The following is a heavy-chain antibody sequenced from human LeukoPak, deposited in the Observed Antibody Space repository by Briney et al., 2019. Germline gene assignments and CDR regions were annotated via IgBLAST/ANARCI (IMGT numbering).Heavy chain of an antibody. J-gene: IGHJ6*02. CDR3: AKSMAGGSWYYYYGMDV. CDR1: GFTLSSYA. CDR2: ISGSGGST. Sequence: QAGGSLRLSCAASGFTLSSYAMSWVRQAPGKGLEWVSVISGSGGSTYYADSVKGRFTISRDNSKNTLYLQMNSLRGEDTAVYYCAKSMAGGSWYYYYGMDVWGQGTTVTVSS. D-gene: IGHD2-15*01. V-gene: IGHV3-23*01.